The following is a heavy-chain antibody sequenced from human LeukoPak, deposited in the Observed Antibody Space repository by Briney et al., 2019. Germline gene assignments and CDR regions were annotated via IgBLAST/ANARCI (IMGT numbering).Heavy chain of an antibody. Sequence: GASVKVSCKASGYAFTSYHIHWMRQAPGQGLGWMGIIIPSSGSTTYAQKFQGRVTMTRDTSTSTVYMELSSLTSDDTAVYFCARFDYNDYRGLGFWGQGTLVTVSS. V-gene: IGHV1-46*01. J-gene: IGHJ4*02. CDR3: ARFDYNDYRGLGF. D-gene: IGHD4-11*01. CDR1: GYAFTSYH. CDR2: IIPSSGST.